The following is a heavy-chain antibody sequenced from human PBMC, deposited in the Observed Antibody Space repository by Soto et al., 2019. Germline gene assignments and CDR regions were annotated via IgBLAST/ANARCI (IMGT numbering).Heavy chain of an antibody. CDR1: GFSIGRYW. V-gene: IGHV3-7*01. J-gene: IGHJ4*02. D-gene: IGHD5-18*01. CDR3: ARGGFSYGTGIEH. Sequence: GGSLRLSCAASGFSIGRYWMSWVRQAPGKGLEWVADKKQDGSEEYYVDSVKGRFTVSRDNAKNSLYLQLTSLRVEDTALYYCARGGFSYGTGIEHWGQGTLVTVSS. CDR2: KKQDGSEE.